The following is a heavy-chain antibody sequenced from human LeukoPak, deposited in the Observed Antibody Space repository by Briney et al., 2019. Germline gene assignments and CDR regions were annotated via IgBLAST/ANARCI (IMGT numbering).Heavy chain of an antibody. CDR3: AREDEWELLYY. D-gene: IGHD1-26*01. Sequence: ECVSVIYSCGITYYADSVKGRFTISRDNSKNTLYLQMNSLRAEDTAVYYCAREDEWELLYYWGQGTLVTVSS. V-gene: IGHV3-53*01. J-gene: IGHJ4*02. CDR2: IYSCGIT.